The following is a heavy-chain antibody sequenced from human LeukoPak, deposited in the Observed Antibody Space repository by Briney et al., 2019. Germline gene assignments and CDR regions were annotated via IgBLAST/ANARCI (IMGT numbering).Heavy chain of an antibody. CDR2: IIPIFGTS. D-gene: IGHD3-3*01. V-gene: IGHV1-69*08. CDR1: GVTLSNST. CDR3: ARGSYFDVLSGFYYSHMDV. Sequence: SVKVSCKASGVTLSNSTLNWVRQAPGQGLEWMGRIIPIFGTSNYAPKFRDRVSITADTSTSTAYLEMSSLTSDDTALYYCARGSYFDVLSGFYYSHMDVWGEGTTVTVS. J-gene: IGHJ6*03.